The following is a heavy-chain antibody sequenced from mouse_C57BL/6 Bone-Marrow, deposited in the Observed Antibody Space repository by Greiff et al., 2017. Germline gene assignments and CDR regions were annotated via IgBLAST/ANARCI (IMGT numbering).Heavy chain of an antibody. V-gene: IGHV5-4*01. J-gene: IGHJ4*01. CDR3: ARDNYYSQEDYYAMDD. Sequence: EVQLVESGGGLVKPGGSLKLSCAASGFTFSSYAMSWVRQTPEKRLEWVATISAGGSYTYYPDNVKGRFTISRDNAKNNLYLQLSHLKSEDTAMDYCARDNYYSQEDYYAMDDWGQGTPVTVSA. D-gene: IGHD2-12*01. CDR2: ISAGGSYT. CDR1: GFTFSSYA.